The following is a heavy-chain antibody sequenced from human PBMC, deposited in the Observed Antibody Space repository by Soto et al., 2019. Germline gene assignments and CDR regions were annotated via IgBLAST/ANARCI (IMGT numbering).Heavy chain of an antibody. D-gene: IGHD6-6*01. CDR1: GGSISEFY. V-gene: IGHV4-59*01. J-gene: IGHJ4*02. Sequence: SETLSLTCTVSGGSISEFYWSWIRQPPGKGLEWIGYIYYSGSTNYNPSLKSRVTISVDTSKNQFSLNLRSMSPADTAGYYCARVRGLADRTFDYWGPGPLVTVSS. CDR2: IYYSGST. CDR3: ARVRGLADRTFDY.